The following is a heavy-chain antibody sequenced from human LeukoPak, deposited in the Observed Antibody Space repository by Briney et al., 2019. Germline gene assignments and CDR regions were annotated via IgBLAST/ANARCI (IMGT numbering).Heavy chain of an antibody. J-gene: IGHJ4*02. CDR2: ISGSGGST. Sequence: GGSLRLSCAASGFTFSIYAMSWVRQAPGKGLEWVSAISGSGGSTYYADSVKGRFTISRDNSKNTLYLQMNSLRAEDTAVYYCAKGRYSGYDSPDYWGQGTLVTVSS. D-gene: IGHD5-12*01. CDR3: AKGRYSGYDSPDY. CDR1: GFTFSIYA. V-gene: IGHV3-23*01.